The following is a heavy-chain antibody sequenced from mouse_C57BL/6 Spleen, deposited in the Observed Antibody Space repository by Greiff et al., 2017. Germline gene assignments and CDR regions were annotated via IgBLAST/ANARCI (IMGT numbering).Heavy chain of an antibody. Sequence: VQLQQPGAELVKPGASVKLSCKASGYTFTSYWMQWVKQRPGQGLEWIGEIDPSDSYTNYNQKFKGKATLTVDTSSSTAYMQLSGLTSEDSAGYYGARSDGYSSDWGQGTLGTVSA. J-gene: IGHJ3*01. CDR3: ARSDGYSSD. V-gene: IGHV1-50*01. D-gene: IGHD2-3*01. CDR1: GYTFTSYW. CDR2: IDPSDSYT.